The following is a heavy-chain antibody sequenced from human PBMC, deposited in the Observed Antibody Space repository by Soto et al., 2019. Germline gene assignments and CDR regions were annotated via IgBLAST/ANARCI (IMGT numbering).Heavy chain of an antibody. CDR2: ISYDGSNK. D-gene: IGHD1-26*01. V-gene: IGHV3-30*03. Sequence: GGSLRLSCAASGFTFSSYGMHWVRQAPGKGLEWVAVISYDGSNKYYADSVKGRFTISRDNSKNTLYLQMNSLRAGDTAVYYCAVSGSHGDFDYWGQGTLVTVSS. J-gene: IGHJ4*02. CDR3: AVSGSHGDFDY. CDR1: GFTFSSYG.